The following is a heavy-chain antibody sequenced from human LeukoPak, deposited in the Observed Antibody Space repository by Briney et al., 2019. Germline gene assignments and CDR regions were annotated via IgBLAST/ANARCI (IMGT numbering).Heavy chain of an antibody. D-gene: IGHD3-9*01. Sequence: GGSLRLSCAASGFTFSSYDMHWVRQATGKGLEWVSAIGTAGDTYYPGSVKGRFTISRDNSKNTLYLQMNSLRAEDTAVYYCARGGVQLRYFDWLPFDYWGQGTLVTVSS. V-gene: IGHV3-13*01. CDR3: ARGGVQLRYFDWLPFDY. CDR1: GFTFSSYD. CDR2: IGTAGDT. J-gene: IGHJ4*02.